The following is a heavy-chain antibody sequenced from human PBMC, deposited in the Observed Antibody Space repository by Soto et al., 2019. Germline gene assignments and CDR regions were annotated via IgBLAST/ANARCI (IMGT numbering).Heavy chain of an antibody. V-gene: IGHV3-74*03. CDR3: ARVKSGSYDWFDP. CDR2: INTDGSRT. D-gene: IGHD3-10*01. CDR1: GFSFSNYW. J-gene: IGHJ5*02. Sequence: GGSLSLSCAASGFSFSNYWMHWVRQAPGKGLMWVSRINTDGSRTTYADSVKGRFAISRDNAKNTVYLQMNSLRAEDTAVYYCARVKSGSYDWFDPWGQGTLVTVSS.